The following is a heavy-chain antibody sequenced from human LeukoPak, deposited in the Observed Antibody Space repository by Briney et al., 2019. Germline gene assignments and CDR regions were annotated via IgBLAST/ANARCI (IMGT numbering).Heavy chain of an antibody. Sequence: GGSLRLSCAASGFTSSSYGMHWVRQAPGKGLEWVAVISYDGSNKYYADSVKGRFTISRDNSKNTLYLQMNSLRAEDTAVYYCATGGYSYGYDYWGQGTLVTVSS. CDR3: ATGGYSYGYDY. J-gene: IGHJ4*02. D-gene: IGHD5-18*01. V-gene: IGHV3-30*03. CDR2: ISYDGSNK. CDR1: GFTSSSYG.